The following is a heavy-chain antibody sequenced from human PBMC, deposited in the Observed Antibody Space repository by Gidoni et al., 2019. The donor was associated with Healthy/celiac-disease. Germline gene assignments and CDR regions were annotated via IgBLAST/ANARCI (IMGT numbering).Heavy chain of an antibody. Sequence: QVQLVQSGAEVKKPGASVKVSCKASGYTFTSYAMHWVRQAPGQRLEWMGWINAGNGNTKYSQKFQGRVTITRDTSASTAYMELSSLRSEDTAVYYCARVEMATLTRFDPWGQGTLVTVSS. CDR1: GYTFTSYA. J-gene: IGHJ5*02. CDR3: ARVEMATLTRFDP. CDR2: INAGNGNT. V-gene: IGHV1-3*01. D-gene: IGHD5-12*01.